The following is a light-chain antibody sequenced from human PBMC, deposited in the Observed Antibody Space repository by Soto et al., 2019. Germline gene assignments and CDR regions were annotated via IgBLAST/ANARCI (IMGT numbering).Light chain of an antibody. Sequence: DIQMTQSPSSLSASVGDRVTITCRASQSISSYLNWYQQKPGKAPKLLIYAASTLQRGVPSRFSGSGFGTEFTLTISSLQPEDFATYYCQQSYSTPFTFGPGTKVDIK. J-gene: IGKJ3*01. CDR1: QSISSY. CDR3: QQSYSTPFT. CDR2: AAS. V-gene: IGKV1-39*01.